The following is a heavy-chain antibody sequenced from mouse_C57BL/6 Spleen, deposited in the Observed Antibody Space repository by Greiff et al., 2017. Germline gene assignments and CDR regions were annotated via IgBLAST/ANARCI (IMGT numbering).Heavy chain of an antibody. CDR1: GFSLTSYG. CDR3: ARTYGNYFYYAMDY. V-gene: IGHV2-2*01. Sequence: VKLEESGPGLVQPSQSLSITCTVSGFSLTSYGVHWVRQSPGKGLEWLGVIWSGGSTDYNAAFISRLSISKDNSKSQVFFKMNSLQADDTAIYXCARTYGNYFYYAMDYWGQGTSVTVSS. D-gene: IGHD2-1*01. CDR2: IWSGGST. J-gene: IGHJ4*01.